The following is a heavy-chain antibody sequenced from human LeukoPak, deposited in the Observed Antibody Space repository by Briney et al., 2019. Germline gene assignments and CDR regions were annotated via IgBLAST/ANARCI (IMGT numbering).Heavy chain of an antibody. CDR1: GYNFITYP. V-gene: IGHV1-18*01. J-gene: IGHJ4*02. CDR3: ARVATIWGSHRYFDY. CDR2: ISPYNDNT. Sequence: ASVKVSCKASGYNFITYPLIWVRQAPGQGLEWMGRISPYNDNTDLAQNLQGRVTMTTDTSTSTTYMELRGLTSDDTAVFFCARVATIWGSHRYFDYWGQGTLVTVSS. D-gene: IGHD3-16*02.